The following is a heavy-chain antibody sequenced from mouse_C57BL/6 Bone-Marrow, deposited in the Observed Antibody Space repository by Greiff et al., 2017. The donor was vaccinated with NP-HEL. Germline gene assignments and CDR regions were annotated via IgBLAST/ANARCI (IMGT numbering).Heavy chain of an antibody. V-gene: IGHV5-12*01. CDR1: GFTFSDYY. J-gene: IGHJ2*01. Sequence: SGGGLVQPGGSLKLSCAASGFTFSDYYMYWVRQTPEKRLEWVAYISNGGGSTYYPDTVKGRFTISRDNAKNTLYLQMSRLKSEDTAMYYCAKIPEGYFDYWGQGTTLTVSS. CDR3: AKIPEGYFDY. CDR2: ISNGGGST.